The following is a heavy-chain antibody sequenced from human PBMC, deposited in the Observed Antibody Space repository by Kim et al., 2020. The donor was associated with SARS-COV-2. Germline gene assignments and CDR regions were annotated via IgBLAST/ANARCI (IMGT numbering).Heavy chain of an antibody. V-gene: IGHV3-11*05. Sequence: GGSLRLSCAASGFTFSDYYMSWIRQAPGKGLEWVSYISSSSSYTNYADSVKGRFTISRDNAKNSLYLQMNSLRAEDTAVYYCARVPAGTHDYYYYGMDVWGQGTTVTVSS. J-gene: IGHJ6*02. CDR3: ARVPAGTHDYYYYGMDV. D-gene: IGHD2-2*01. CDR1: GFTFSDYY. CDR2: ISSSSSYT.